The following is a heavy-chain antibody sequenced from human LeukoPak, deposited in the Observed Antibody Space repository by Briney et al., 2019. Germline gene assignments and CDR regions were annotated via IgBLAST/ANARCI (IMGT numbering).Heavy chain of an antibody. CDR3: ARNHDYGGNFDY. V-gene: IGHV4-59*01. CDR1: GGSISNYY. Sequence: SETVSLTCIVSGGSISNYYWSWIRQPPGKGLEWIGCIDYSGSTNYNPSLKSRVTISVDTSKNQFSLKLSSVTAADTVVYYCARNHDYGGNFDYWGQGTLVTVSS. CDR2: IDYSGST. J-gene: IGHJ4*02. D-gene: IGHD4-23*01.